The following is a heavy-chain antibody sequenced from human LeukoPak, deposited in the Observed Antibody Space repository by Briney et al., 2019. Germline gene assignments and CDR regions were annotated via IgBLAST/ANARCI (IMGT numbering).Heavy chain of an antibody. Sequence: SETLSLTGTVSGGSISSYYLSWIRRPAGKGLEWIGRIYTSGSTNYNPALKSRVTMSVDTSKNQFSLKPSSVNAADTAVYYCARVGYSYGSDAFDIWGQGTMVTVSS. J-gene: IGHJ3*02. V-gene: IGHV4-4*07. CDR1: GGSISSYY. CDR3: ARVGYSYGSDAFDI. D-gene: IGHD5-18*01. CDR2: IYTSGST.